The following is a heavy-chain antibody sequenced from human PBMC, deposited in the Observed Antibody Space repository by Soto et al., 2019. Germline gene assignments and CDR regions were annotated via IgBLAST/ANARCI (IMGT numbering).Heavy chain of an antibody. J-gene: IGHJ4*02. Sequence: PPETLSLTCIVSGGSISSGGYYWSLLRQHPGKGLAWNGYIHYGGSSNYTPSHKSRVTISVDTSKNQFSLKLSSVTAADTAVYYCARRYGPGFDYWGQGTLVTVSS. D-gene: IGHD4-17*01. CDR2: IHYGGSS. V-gene: IGHV4-61*08. CDR1: GGSISSGGYY. CDR3: ARRYGPGFDY.